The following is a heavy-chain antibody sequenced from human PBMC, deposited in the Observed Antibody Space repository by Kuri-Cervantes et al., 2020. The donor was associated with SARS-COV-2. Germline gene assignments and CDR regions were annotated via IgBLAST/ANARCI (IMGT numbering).Heavy chain of an antibody. CDR3: ARDSGDWNPDGLDI. D-gene: IGHD1-1*01. CDR2: INPDTGNA. Sequence: ASVKVSCKASGGTFSSYAISWVRQAPGQGLEWMGWINPDTGNAGYAQKFQGRVTVTRDTSTSTAFMELSSLRSDDTAVYYCARDSGDWNPDGLDIWGQGTMVTVSS. V-gene: IGHV1-8*02. CDR1: GGTFSSYA. J-gene: IGHJ3*02.